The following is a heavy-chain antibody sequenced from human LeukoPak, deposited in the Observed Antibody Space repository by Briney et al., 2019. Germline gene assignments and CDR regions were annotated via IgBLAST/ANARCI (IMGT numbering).Heavy chain of an antibody. CDR3: AKGYNYGRDY. Sequence: PGGSLRLSCAASGFTFSNYGMHWVRQAPGKGLEWVAFVRYDGTSEYYADSVKGRFTISRDNSKNTLYLQMNSLRAEDTAVYYCAKGYNYGRDYWGQGTLVTVPS. CDR2: VRYDGTSE. D-gene: IGHD5-18*01. J-gene: IGHJ4*02. CDR1: GFTFSNYG. V-gene: IGHV3-30*02.